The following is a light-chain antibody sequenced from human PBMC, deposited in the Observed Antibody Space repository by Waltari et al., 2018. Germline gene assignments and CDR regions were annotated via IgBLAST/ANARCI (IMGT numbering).Light chain of an antibody. Sequence: QSALTQPASVSGSPGQSITISCTGSNSDVGHYNLVSWYQQHPGKAPKLLLYEVNQRPSGFSSRFSGSNSGITASLTISGLQAEDEADFYCCSYAGSTTWLFGGGTRLTVL. CDR1: NSDVGHYNL. CDR3: CSYAGSTTWL. V-gene: IGLV2-23*02. CDR2: EVN. J-gene: IGLJ2*01.